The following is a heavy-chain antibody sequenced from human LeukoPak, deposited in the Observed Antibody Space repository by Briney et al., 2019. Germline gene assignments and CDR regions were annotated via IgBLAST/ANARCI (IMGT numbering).Heavy chain of an antibody. J-gene: IGHJ4*02. V-gene: IGHV3-23*01. CDR2: ISGSGDST. CDR1: GFTFSNYG. CDR3: AKDGAWLRFDD. Sequence: GGTLRLSCAASGFTFSNYGMNWVRQAPGKGLEWVSAISGSGDSTYYADSVKGRFTISRDNSKNTLYLQMNSLRADDTAVYYCAKDGAWLRFDDWGQGILVTVSS. D-gene: IGHD5-12*01.